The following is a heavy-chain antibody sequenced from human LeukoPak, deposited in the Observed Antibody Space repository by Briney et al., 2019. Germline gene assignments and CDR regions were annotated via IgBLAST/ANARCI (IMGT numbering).Heavy chain of an antibody. CDR3: AKASPLHGSYYHYYGMDV. J-gene: IGHJ6*02. D-gene: IGHD2-15*01. CDR2: LSGRGSST. V-gene: IGHV3-23*01. Sequence: GGSLRLSCAASGFIFSGYAMSWVRQAPGKGLEWVSSLSGRGSSTYYADSVKGRFTISRDNSKNTLYLQMSSLRAEDTAVYYCAKASPLHGSYYHYYGMDVWGQGTTVTVSS. CDR1: GFIFSGYA.